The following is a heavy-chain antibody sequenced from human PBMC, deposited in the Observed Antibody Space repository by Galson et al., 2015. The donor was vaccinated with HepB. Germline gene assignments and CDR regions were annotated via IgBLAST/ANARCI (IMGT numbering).Heavy chain of an antibody. CDR2: IIPIFGAG. D-gene: IGHD3-3*01. V-gene: IGHV1-69*06. J-gene: IGHJ3*01. CDR1: GDTSSAYS. CDR3: ARDSSIFGVVFHAFDV. Sequence: SVKVSCKASGDTSSAYSIHWLRQAPGQGPEWIGGIIPIFGAGNYAPKFQGRVTITEDKSTTTAYMELNSLRSEDTAIYYCARDSSIFGVVFHAFDVWGQGTTVTVSA.